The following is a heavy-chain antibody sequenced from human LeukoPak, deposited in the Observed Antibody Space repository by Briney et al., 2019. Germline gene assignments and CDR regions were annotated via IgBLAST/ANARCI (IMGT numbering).Heavy chain of an antibody. CDR3: AGETSGTYHFDH. J-gene: IGHJ4*02. D-gene: IGHD1-26*01. V-gene: IGHV1-46*01. Sequence: ASLKVSSMASGYTFSTYHLHSVRQAPGQGLEWMGLINPSDGDTSYAQKFRGRVTMTRDTSTGTVYMDLSSLTSEDTAVYYCAGETSGTYHFDHWAQGTLVTVSS. CDR1: GYTFSTYH. CDR2: INPSDGDT.